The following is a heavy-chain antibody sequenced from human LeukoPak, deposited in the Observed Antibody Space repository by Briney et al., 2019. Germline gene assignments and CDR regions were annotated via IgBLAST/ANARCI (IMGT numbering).Heavy chain of an antibody. CDR2: MNQDGSAK. Sequence: GGSLRLSCAASGFTFSDYYMSWIRQAPGKGLEWVAHMNQDGSAKFYVDSVKGRFTISRDNAKNSLYLQMNSLRAEDTAVYYCSKVNYWGQGTLVTVSS. J-gene: IGHJ4*02. D-gene: IGHD3-22*01. CDR1: GFTFSDYY. CDR3: SKVNY. V-gene: IGHV3-7*01.